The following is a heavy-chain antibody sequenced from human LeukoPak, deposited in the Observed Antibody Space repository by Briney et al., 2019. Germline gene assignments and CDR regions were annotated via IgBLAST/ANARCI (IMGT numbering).Heavy chain of an antibody. J-gene: IGHJ6*03. D-gene: IGHD1-26*01. CDR1: GGTFSSYA. CDR3: ARSIVGTLTGYYYYYMDV. V-gene: IGHV1-69*05. CDR2: IIPIFGTA. Sequence: GSSVEVSCKASGGTFSSYAISWVRQAPGQGLEWMGGIIPIFGTANYAQKFQGRVTITTDESTSTAYMELSSLRSEDTAVYYCARSIVGTLTGYYYYYMDVWGKGTTVTVSS.